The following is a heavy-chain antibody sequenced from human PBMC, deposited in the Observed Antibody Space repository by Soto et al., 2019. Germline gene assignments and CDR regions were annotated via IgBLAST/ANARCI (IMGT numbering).Heavy chain of an antibody. V-gene: IGHV1-46*01. Sequence: QVQLVQSGAEVKKPGASVKVSCKASGYTFTSYYMHWVRQAPGQGLEWMGIINPSGGSTSYAPQFPGRVTMTRDTSTSTVYMELRSLRSEDKAVYYCARGGGWLQFSLGQGGYYFDYWGQGTLVTVSS. CDR2: INPSGGST. CDR1: GYTFTSYY. D-gene: IGHD5-12*01. CDR3: ARGGGWLQFSLGQGGYYFDY. J-gene: IGHJ4*02.